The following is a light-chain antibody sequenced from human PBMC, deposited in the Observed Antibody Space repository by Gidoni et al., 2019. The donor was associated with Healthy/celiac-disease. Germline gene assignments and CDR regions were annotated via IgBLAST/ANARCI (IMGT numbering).Light chain of an antibody. CDR1: QRVLYSPNNKNY. CDR3: QQYYSTPLT. CDR2: WAS. J-gene: IGKJ4*02. V-gene: IGKV4-1*01. Sequence: DIVMTQSPDSLAPSLGERATINCKSSQRVLYSPNNKNYLAWYPQKTGPTPKLLIYWASTRESGVPDRFSGSGSGTDFTLTISSLQAEDVAVYYCQQYYSTPLTFGGGTKVEIK.